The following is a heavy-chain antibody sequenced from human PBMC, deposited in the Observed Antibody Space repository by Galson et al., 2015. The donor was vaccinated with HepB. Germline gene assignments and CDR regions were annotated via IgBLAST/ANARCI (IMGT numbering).Heavy chain of an antibody. J-gene: IGHJ4*02. V-gene: IGHV5-51*01. CDR2: IYPGDSDS. CDR3: ATLGLWFGELDSSVFDF. D-gene: IGHD3-10*01. Sequence: QSGAEVTKPGESLKISCKGFGSKFSNYWIGWVRQMPGKGLEWMGIIYPGDSDSRYSPSFQGQVTISADRSISTAYLEWSSLKASDSAMYYCATLGLWFGELDSSVFDFWGQGTLVTVSS. CDR1: GSKFSNYW.